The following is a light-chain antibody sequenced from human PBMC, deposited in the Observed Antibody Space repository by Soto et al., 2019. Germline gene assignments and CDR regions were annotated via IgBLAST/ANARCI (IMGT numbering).Light chain of an antibody. CDR2: KAS. Sequence: DIQMTQSPSTLSASVVDRVTITCLSSQSISSWLAGYQQKPGKAPNLLIYKASTIQSGDPSRFSGSGSGTGFTLTVSSLKPGDIAIYHCQRYTIHRLPFRQGTKFDI. V-gene: IGKV1-5*03. J-gene: IGKJ2*01. CDR3: QRYTIHRLP. CDR1: QSISSW.